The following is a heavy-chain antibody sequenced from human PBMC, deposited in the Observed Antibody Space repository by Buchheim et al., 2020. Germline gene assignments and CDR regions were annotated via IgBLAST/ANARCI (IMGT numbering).Heavy chain of an antibody. CDR2: INPNSGGT. CDR1: GYTLTGYY. J-gene: IGHJ4*02. V-gene: IGHV1-2*02. CDR3: ASGVLTGYSFFDY. D-gene: IGHD3-9*01. Sequence: QVQLVQSGAEVKKPGASVKVSCKASGYTLTGYYMHWVRQAPGQGLEWMGWINPNSGGTNYAKKFQGRVTIPRETSISTAYMELSRLRSDDTAVYYCASGVLTGYSFFDYWGQGTL.